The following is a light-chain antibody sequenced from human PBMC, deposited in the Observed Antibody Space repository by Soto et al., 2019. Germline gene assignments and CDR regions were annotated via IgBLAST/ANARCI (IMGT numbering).Light chain of an antibody. Sequence: QSVLTQPASVNGSPVQSIAISCTRTSSDVGGYNYVSWYQQHPGKAPKLMVYDVSNRPSGVSSRFSGSKSGNTASLTISGLQAEDEADYYCSSYTSSSTYVFGTGTKVTVL. CDR2: DVS. CDR3: SSYTSSSTYV. V-gene: IGLV2-14*01. J-gene: IGLJ1*01. CDR1: SSDVGGYNY.